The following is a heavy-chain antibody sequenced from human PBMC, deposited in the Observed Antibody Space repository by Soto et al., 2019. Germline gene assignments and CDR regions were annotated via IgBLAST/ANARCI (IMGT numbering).Heavy chain of an antibody. V-gene: IGHV1-3*01. CDR1: GYTFTSYA. Sequence: ASVKVSCKASGYTFTSYAMHWVRQAPGQRLEWMGWINAGNGNTKYSQKFQGRVTITRDTSISTAYMELSRLRSDDTAVYYCARDQAGGSYSFDYWGQGTQVTVSS. J-gene: IGHJ4*02. CDR3: ARDQAGGSYSFDY. CDR2: INAGNGNT. D-gene: IGHD1-26*01.